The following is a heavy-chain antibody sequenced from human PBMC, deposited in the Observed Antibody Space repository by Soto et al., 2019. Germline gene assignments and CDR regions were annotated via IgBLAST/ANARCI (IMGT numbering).Heavy chain of an antibody. CDR2: MNPNSGNT. D-gene: IGHD3-3*01. V-gene: IGHV1-8*01. Sequence: ASVKVSCKASGYTFTSYDINWVRQATGQGLEWMGWMNPNSGNTGYAQKFQGRVTMTRNTSISTAYMELSSLRSEDTAVYYCAINDFWSGQLPYSYYYMDVWGKGTTVTVSS. CDR3: AINDFWSGQLPYSYYYMDV. J-gene: IGHJ6*03. CDR1: GYTFTSYD.